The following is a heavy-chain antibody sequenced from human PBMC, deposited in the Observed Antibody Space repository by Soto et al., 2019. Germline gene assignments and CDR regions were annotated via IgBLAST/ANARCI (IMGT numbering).Heavy chain of an antibody. CDR3: AREERYFDWLTRGAFDI. D-gene: IGHD3-9*01. CDR1: GGTFSSYT. J-gene: IGHJ3*02. V-gene: IGHV1-69*08. CDR2: IIPILGIA. Sequence: QDQLVQSGAEVKKPGSSVKVSCKASGGTFSSYTISWVRQAPGQGLERMGRIIPILGIAKYAQKFQGRVTITADKSTSTAYMELSSLRSEDTAVYYCAREERYFDWLTRGAFDIWAQGTMVTVSS.